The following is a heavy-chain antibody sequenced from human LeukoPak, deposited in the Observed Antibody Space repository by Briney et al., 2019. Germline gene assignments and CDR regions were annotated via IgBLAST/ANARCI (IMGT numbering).Heavy chain of an antibody. CDR3: SRDSGYCSGGSCWYSDF. CDR2: INPNSGGT. Sequence: ASVKVSCKASGYTFTAYYMHWVRQAPGQGLEWMGRINPNSGGTNYAQKFQGRVTMTRDTSMSTAYMELSRLRSDDTAVYYCSRDSGYCSGGSCWYSDFWGQGTLVTVSA. V-gene: IGHV1-2*06. J-gene: IGHJ4*02. D-gene: IGHD2-15*01. CDR1: GYTFTAYY.